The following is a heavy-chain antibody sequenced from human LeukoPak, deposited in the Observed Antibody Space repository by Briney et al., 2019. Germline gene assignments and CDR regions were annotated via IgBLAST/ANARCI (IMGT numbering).Heavy chain of an antibody. Sequence: PGGSLRLSCAASGFTFDDYAMHWVRQAPGKGLEWVSGISWNSGTIGYADSVKGRFTISRDNAKNSPYLQMNSLRAEDTALYYCAKDGGSSWDYYGMDVWGQGTTVTVSS. V-gene: IGHV3-9*01. J-gene: IGHJ6*02. D-gene: IGHD6-13*01. CDR3: AKDGGSSWDYYGMDV. CDR1: GFTFDDYA. CDR2: ISWNSGTI.